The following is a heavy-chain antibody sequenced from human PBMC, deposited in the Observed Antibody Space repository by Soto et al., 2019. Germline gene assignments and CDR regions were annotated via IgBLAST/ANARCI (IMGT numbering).Heavy chain of an antibody. CDR1: GGTFSSYA. J-gene: IGHJ3*02. D-gene: IGHD3-22*01. CDR2: IIPIFGTA. V-gene: IGHV1-69*13. Sequence: SVRVSCKASGGTFSSYAISWVRQAPGQGLEWMGGIIPIFGTANYAQKFQGRVTITADESTSTAYMELSSLRSEDTAVYYCARRDSSGFHAFDIWGQGTMVTVSS. CDR3: ARRDSSGFHAFDI.